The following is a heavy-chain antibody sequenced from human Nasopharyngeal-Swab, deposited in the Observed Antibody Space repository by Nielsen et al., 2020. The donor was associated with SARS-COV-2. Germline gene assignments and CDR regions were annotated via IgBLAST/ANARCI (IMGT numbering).Heavy chain of an antibody. D-gene: IGHD1-26*01. J-gene: IGHJ6*02. Sequence: GEVLQISWATSGYRITDYRIARVSPAPGKGVECMGTIFPGDSDTRYSPSFEGRVTISVDQSITTAYLHWTSLKAADTAKYYCAIGAAVGTLFHGMDVWGQGTMVTVSS. V-gene: IGHV5-51*01. CDR1: GYRITDYR. CDR2: IFPGDSDT. CDR3: AIGAAVGTLFHGMDV.